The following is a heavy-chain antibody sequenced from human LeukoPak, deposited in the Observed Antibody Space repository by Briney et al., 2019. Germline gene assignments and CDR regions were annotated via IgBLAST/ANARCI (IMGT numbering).Heavy chain of an antibody. J-gene: IGHJ4*02. V-gene: IGHV3-23*01. Sequence: GGSLRLSCAASGFTFSSYAMSWVRQAPGKGLEWVSAISGSGGSTYYADSVKGRFTISRDNSKNTLYLQMNSLRAEDTAVYYCAKLESFFQGGRYTIFGVVRDYFDYWGQGTLVTVSS. CDR2: ISGSGGST. CDR3: AKLESFFQGGRYTIFGVVRDYFDY. CDR1: GFTFSSYA. D-gene: IGHD3-3*01.